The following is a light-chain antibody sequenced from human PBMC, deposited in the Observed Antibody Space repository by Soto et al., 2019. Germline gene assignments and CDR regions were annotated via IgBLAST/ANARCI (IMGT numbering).Light chain of an antibody. CDR2: SAS. CDR1: RSISNY. Sequence: DIQMTQSPSSLSASVGDRVTITCRASRSISNYLNWYQHKPGKAPRLLIYSASSLQAGVPSRFSGSGSGTDFTLTISSLQPEDFATYYCQQSYSTLTFGPGTKVDIK. V-gene: IGKV1-39*01. J-gene: IGKJ3*01. CDR3: QQSYSTLT.